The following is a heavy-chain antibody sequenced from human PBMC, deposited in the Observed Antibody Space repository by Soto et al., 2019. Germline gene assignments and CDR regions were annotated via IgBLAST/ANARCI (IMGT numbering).Heavy chain of an antibody. D-gene: IGHD3-22*01. Sequence: SETLSLTCGVSGGSISSSTYSWNWIRQPPGKGLEWIGHIYHSGSTNYNPSLKSRVTISVDRSKNEFSLKLSSVTAADSAVYYCARGSDRNGYYEGFDYWGQGTLVTVSS. J-gene: IGHJ4*02. CDR1: GGSISSSTYS. CDR2: IYHSGST. CDR3: ARGSDRNGYYEGFDY. V-gene: IGHV4-30-2*01.